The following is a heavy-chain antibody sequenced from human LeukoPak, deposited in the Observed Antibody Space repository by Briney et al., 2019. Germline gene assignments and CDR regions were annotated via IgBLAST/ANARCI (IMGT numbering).Heavy chain of an antibody. CDR1: GFTFSSYW. CDR3: ASGYYYLSGSLYNSGLDY. J-gene: IGHJ4*02. D-gene: IGHD3-10*01. CDR2: ISTSSNHI. Sequence: PGGSLRLSCAASGFTFSSYWMSWVRQAPGKGLEWVSSISTSSNHIYYADSVTGRFTISRDNAKNSLYLQMNSLRADDTAVYYCASGYYYLSGSLYNSGLDYWGQGTLVTVSS. V-gene: IGHV3-21*06.